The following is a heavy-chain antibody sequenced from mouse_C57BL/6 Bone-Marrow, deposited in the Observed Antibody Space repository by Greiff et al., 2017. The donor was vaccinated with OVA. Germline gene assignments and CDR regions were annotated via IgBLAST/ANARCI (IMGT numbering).Heavy chain of an antibody. J-gene: IGHJ2*01. CDR2: ISYDGSN. Sequence: EVKLQESGPGLVKPSQSLSLTCSVTGYSITSGYYWNWIRQFPGNKLEWMGYISYDGSNNYNPSLKNRISITRDTSKNQFFLKLNSVTTEDTATYYCARENYKRYFDYWGQGTTLTVSS. CDR3: ARENYKRYFDY. D-gene: IGHD2-12*01. CDR1: GYSITSGYY. V-gene: IGHV3-6*01.